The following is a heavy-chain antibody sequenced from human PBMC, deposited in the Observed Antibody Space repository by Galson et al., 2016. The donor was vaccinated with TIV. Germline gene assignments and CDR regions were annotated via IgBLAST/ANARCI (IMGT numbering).Heavy chain of an antibody. CDR3: ARGPNYYHSYMDV. CDR2: INPLFGIA. CDR1: GGIFNTYA. V-gene: IGHV1-69*10. D-gene: IGHD3-16*01. Sequence: SVKVSCKASGGIFNTYAISWVRQAPGQGLEWMGGINPLFGIATYAEKFQGRVTITADTSTRPAYIELSNLRSEDTAMYYCARGPNYYHSYMDVWGKGTTVTVSS. J-gene: IGHJ6*03.